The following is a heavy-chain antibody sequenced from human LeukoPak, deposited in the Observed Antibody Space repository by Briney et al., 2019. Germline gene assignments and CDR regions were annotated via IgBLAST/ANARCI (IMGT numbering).Heavy chain of an antibody. CDR1: GFTFSSYA. V-gene: IGHV3-23*01. Sequence: GGSLRLSCEASGFTFSSYAMTWVRQAPGKGLEWVSAITNSGGGTYYADYVKGRFTISRDNSTNTLYLQMNSLKAEDTAVYYCVKFVGAKGYWGQGTLVTVSS. J-gene: IGHJ4*02. CDR2: ITNSGGGT. D-gene: IGHD1-26*01. CDR3: VKFVGAKGY.